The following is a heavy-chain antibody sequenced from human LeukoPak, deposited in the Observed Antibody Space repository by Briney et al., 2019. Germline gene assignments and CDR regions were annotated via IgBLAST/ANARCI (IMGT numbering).Heavy chain of an antibody. CDR3: ARIWDTSGYYFGYFDN. V-gene: IGHV3-7*01. J-gene: IGHJ4*02. D-gene: IGHD3-22*01. CDR2: IKQDGSEK. Sequence: GGSLRLSCAASGFPLVRFWMSWVRQAPGKGLEWVANIKQDGSEKFYVDSVKGRFTISRDNTKNSLYLQMNSLRAENTAVYYCARIWDTSGYYFGYFDNWGQGSLVTVSS. CDR1: GFPLVRFW.